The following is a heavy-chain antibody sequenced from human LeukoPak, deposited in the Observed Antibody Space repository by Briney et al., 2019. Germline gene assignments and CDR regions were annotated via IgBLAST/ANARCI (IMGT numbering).Heavy chain of an antibody. D-gene: IGHD6-19*01. CDR3: AKRYAHSSGWAPRIDY. CDR2: IYHSGST. V-gene: IGHV4-4*02. CDR1: GDFISSTNW. J-gene: IGHJ4*02. Sequence: SETLSLTCAVSGDFISSTNWWSWVRQPPGKGLEWIGEIYHSGSTNYNPSLKSRVTISVDKSKNQFSLKLTSVTAADTAVYYCAKRYAHSSGWAPRIDYWGQGTLVIVSS.